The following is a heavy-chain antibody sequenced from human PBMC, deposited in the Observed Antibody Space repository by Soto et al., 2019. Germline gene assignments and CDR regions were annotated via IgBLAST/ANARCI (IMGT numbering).Heavy chain of an antibody. CDR3: AKRPASLVCFDY. CDR1: GFTFSNYD. J-gene: IGHJ4*02. D-gene: IGHD2-2*01. V-gene: IGHV3-23*01. Sequence: EVQLLESGGGLVQPGGSLRLSCAASGFTFSNYDMSWVRQAPGKGLEWVSTSSGGGGRIYYADSVKGRFTISGDNSKNTLYIKMNSLRAEDTAVYYCAKRPASLVCFDYWGQGTLVTVSS. CDR2: SSGGGGRI.